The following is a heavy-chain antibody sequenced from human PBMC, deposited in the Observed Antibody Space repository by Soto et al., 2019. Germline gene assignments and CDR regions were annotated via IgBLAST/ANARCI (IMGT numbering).Heavy chain of an antibody. CDR2: IYWDDDK. CDR3: AHRGDMNGNWDQCYLDN. D-gene: IGHD1-1*01. Sequence: QITLKESGPTRVKPTQTLILTCSFSGFSLTSRPVGVAWIRQPPGKALEWLAVIYWDDDKRYSPSLKSRLTIAKDTSKNQVVLTMAYMDPVDTATYFCAHRGDMNGNWDQCYLDNWGQGILVTVSS. V-gene: IGHV2-5*02. J-gene: IGHJ4*02. CDR1: GFSLTSRPVG.